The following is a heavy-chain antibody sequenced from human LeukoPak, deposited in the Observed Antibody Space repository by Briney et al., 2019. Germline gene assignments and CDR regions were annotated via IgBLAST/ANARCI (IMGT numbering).Heavy chain of an antibody. J-gene: IGHJ4*02. CDR3: ASRTQYCSGGSCSDY. D-gene: IGHD2-15*01. V-gene: IGHV3-11*01. CDR1: GFTFSDYY. Sequence: PGGSLRLSCAASGFTFSDYYMSWIRQAPGKGLEWVSYISSSGSTIYYADSVKGRFTLSRDNAKNSLYLQMNSLRAEDTAVYYCASRTQYCSGGSCSDYWGQGTLVTVSS. CDR2: ISSSGSTI.